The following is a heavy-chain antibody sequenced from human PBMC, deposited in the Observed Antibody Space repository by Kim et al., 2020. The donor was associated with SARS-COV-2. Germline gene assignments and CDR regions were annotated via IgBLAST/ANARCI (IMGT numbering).Heavy chain of an antibody. J-gene: IGHJ4*02. D-gene: IGHD2-21*02. CDR1: GYTFTSYA. V-gene: IGHV7-4-1*02. CDR2: INTNTGNP. Sequence: ASVKVSCKASGYTFTSYAMNWVRQAPGQGLEWMGWINTNTGNPTYAQGFTGRFVFSLDTSVSTAYLQISSLKAEDTAVYYCARDMSCGGDCYSDVPERIIDYWGQGTLVTVSS. CDR3: ARDMSCGGDCYSDVPERIIDY.